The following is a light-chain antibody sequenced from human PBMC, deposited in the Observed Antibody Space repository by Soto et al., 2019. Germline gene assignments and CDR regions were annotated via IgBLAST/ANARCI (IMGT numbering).Light chain of an antibody. CDR2: GAS. CDR3: QQYNAWPS. J-gene: IGKJ5*01. Sequence: ESVLTQSPGTLSLSPGERATLSCRASQSVSNSYLAWYQQKPGQAPRLLIYGASSRATGIPDRFSGSGSGTDFTLTINRLEPEDFATYYCQQYNAWPSFGQGTRLEIK. CDR1: QSVSNSY. V-gene: IGKV3-20*01.